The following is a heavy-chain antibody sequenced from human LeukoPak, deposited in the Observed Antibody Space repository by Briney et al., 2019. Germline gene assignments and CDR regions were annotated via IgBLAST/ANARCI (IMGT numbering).Heavy chain of an antibody. D-gene: IGHD6-6*01. J-gene: IGHJ6*02. V-gene: IGHV3-23*01. CDR1: GFTFSSYA. CDR2: ISGSGGST. CDR3: ARDLSIADRDYGMDV. Sequence: GGSLRLSCAASGFTFSSYAMSWVRQAPGKGLEWVSAISGSGGSTYYADSVKGRFTISRDNSKNTLYLQMNSLRAEDTAVYYCARDLSIADRDYGMDVWGQGTTVTVSS.